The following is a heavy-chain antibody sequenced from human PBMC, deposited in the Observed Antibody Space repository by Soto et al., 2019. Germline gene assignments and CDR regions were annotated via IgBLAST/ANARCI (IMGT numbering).Heavy chain of an antibody. CDR1: GYTFTGYY. J-gene: IGHJ6*02. CDR3: ARANTQLRYFDWLAPANYYYYGMDV. CDR2: INPNSGGA. Sequence: AASVKVSCKASGYTFTGYYMHWVRQAPGQGLEWMGWINPNSGGANYAQKFQGWVTMTRDTSISTAYMELSRLRSDDTAVYYCARANTQLRYFDWLAPANYYYYGMDVWGQGTTVTVSS. D-gene: IGHD3-9*01. V-gene: IGHV1-2*04.